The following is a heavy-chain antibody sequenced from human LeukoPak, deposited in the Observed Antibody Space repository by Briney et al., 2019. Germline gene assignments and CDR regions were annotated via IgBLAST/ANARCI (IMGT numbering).Heavy chain of an antibody. CDR2: INPNDGRT. V-gene: IGHV1-2*02. D-gene: IGHD3-9*01. CDR3: ARDRRDYDILTGFYYNYYMDV. CDR1: GYSFTAYY. Sequence: ASVNVSCKATGYSFTAYYIHWVRQDPGQGLGLMGWINPNDGRTNFAQNFQGRLTMTRDTSISTAYLEVSRLRSDDTAFYYCARDRRDYDILTGFYYNYYMDVWGKGTTVTVSS. J-gene: IGHJ6*03.